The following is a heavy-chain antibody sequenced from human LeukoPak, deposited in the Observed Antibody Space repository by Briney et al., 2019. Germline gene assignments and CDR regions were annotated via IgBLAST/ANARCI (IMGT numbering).Heavy chain of an antibody. CDR3: ASSPRRGSGRGVVDY. CDR1: GFTFSSYS. V-gene: IGHV3-48*04. D-gene: IGHD3-10*01. CDR2: ISSSSSTI. J-gene: IGHJ4*02. Sequence: GSLRLSCAASGFTFSSYSMNWVRQAPGKGLEWVSYISSSSSTIYYADSVKGRFTISRDNAKNSLYLQMNSLRAEDTAVYYCASSPRRGSGRGVVDYWGQGTLVTVSS.